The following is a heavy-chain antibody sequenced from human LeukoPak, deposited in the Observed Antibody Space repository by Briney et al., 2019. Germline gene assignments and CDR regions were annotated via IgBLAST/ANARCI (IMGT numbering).Heavy chain of an antibody. J-gene: IGHJ4*02. V-gene: IGHV4-59*01. CDR1: GGSISNYD. Sequence: SETLSLTCTVSGGSISNYDWSWIRQPPGKGLEWIGYMCYGGSTNYNPPIQRRLPISAHKSKNQFPLKLTSATAADTAVYYCARHSNGGDCSGGSCYVFDYWGQGTLVTASS. CDR2: MCYGGST. D-gene: IGHD2-15*01. CDR3: ARHSNGGDCSGGSCYVFDY.